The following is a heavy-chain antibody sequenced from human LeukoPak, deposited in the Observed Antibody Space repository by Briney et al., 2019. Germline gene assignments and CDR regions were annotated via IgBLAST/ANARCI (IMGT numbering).Heavy chain of an antibody. D-gene: IGHD3-10*01. Sequence: GSLRLSCAASGFTFSSYAMSWVRQPPGKGLEWIGEINHSGSTNYNPSLKSRVTTSVDTSKNQFSLKLSSVTAADTAVYYCARVGRINTMVRGVKRGNFDCWGQGTLVTVSS. V-gene: IGHV4-34*01. CDR3: ARVGRINTMVRGVKRGNFDC. J-gene: IGHJ4*02. CDR1: GFTFSSYA. CDR2: INHSGST.